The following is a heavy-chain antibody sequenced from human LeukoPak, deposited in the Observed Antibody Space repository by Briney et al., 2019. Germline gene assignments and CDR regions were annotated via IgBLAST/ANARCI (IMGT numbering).Heavy chain of an antibody. CDR1: GGSFSGYY. J-gene: IGHJ4*02. CDR3: AREGYSYGSDY. CDR2: INHSGST. Sequence: SETLSLTCAVYGGSFSGYYWSWIRQPPGKGLEWIGEINHSGSTNYNPSLKSRVTISVDTSKNQFSLKLSSVTASDTAVYYCAREGYSYGSDYWGQGTLVTVSS. V-gene: IGHV4-34*01. D-gene: IGHD5-18*01.